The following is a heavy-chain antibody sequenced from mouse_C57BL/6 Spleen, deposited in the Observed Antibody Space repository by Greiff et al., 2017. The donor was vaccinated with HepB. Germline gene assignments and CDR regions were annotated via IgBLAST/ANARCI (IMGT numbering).Heavy chain of an antibody. V-gene: IGHV1-50*01. CDR2: IDPSDSYT. J-gene: IGHJ4*01. CDR3: ARSSTMITTYAMDY. Sequence: QVQLQQPGAELVKPGASVKLSCKASGYTFTSYWMQWVKQRPGQGLEWIGEIDPSDSYTNYTQKFKGKATLTVDTSSRTAYMQLSSLTSEDSAVYYCARSSTMITTYAMDYWGQGTSVTVSS. D-gene: IGHD2-4*01. CDR1: GYTFTSYW.